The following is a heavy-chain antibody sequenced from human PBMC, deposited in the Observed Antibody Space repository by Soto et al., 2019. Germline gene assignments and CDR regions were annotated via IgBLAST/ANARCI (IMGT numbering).Heavy chain of an antibody. CDR3: ARVGGFGATTIDY. V-gene: IGHV4-30-4*01. CDR1: GGSISSGDYY. Sequence: QVQLQESGPGLVKPSQTLSLTCTVSGGSISSGDYYWSWIRQPPGKGLEWIGYIYYSGSTYYNPSVKSRVTISVHTSKNQFYLKLSSVTAADTAVYSCARVGGFGATTIDYWGQGTLVTVSS. CDR2: IYYSGST. D-gene: IGHD3-10*01. J-gene: IGHJ4*02.